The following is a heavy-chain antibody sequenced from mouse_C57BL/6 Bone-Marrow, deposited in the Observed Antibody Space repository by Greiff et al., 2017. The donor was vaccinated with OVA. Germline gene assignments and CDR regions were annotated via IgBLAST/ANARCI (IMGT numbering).Heavy chain of an antibody. J-gene: IGHJ3*01. CDR2: INPNNGGT. Sequence: VQLQQSGPELVKPGASVKMSCKASGYTFTDYNMHWVKQSHGKSLEWIGYINPNNGGTSYNQKFKGKATLTVNKSSSTAYMELRSLTSEDSAVYYCARGHYGSSYDAYWGQGTLVTVSA. D-gene: IGHD1-1*01. CDR1: GYTFTDYN. V-gene: IGHV1-22*01. CDR3: ARGHYGSSYDAY.